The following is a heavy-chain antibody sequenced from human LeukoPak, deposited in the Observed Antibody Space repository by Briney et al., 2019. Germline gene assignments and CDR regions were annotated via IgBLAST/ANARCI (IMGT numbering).Heavy chain of an antibody. CDR3: ATPTVTTDLYYFDY. D-gene: IGHD4-17*01. CDR1: GYTLTELS. Sequence: ASVKVSRKVSGYTLTELSMHWVRQAPGKGLEWMGGFDPEDGETIYAQKFQGRVTMTEDTSTDTAYMELSSLRSEDTAVYYCATPTVTTDLYYFDYWGQGTLVTVSS. V-gene: IGHV1-24*01. J-gene: IGHJ4*02. CDR2: FDPEDGET.